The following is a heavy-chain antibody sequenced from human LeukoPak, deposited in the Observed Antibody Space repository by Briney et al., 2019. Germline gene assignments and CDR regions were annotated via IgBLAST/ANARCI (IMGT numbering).Heavy chain of an antibody. CDR1: GGSISSYY. J-gene: IGHJ3*02. Sequence: SETLSLTCTVSGGSISSYYWSWIRQPPGKGLEWIGYIYYSGSTNYNPSLKSRVTISVDTSKNQFSLKLSSVTAADTAVYYCARGRGGYSYGPHAFDIWGQGTMVTVSS. V-gene: IGHV4-59*01. D-gene: IGHD5-18*01. CDR2: IYYSGST. CDR3: ARGRGGYSYGPHAFDI.